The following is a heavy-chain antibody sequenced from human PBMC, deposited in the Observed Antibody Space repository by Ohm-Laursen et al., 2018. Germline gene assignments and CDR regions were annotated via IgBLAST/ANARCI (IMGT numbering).Heavy chain of an antibody. CDR2: INPNTGGT. Sequence: ASVKVSCKTSGYTFTGYYIHWVRQAPGQGLEWMGWINPNTGGTNYAQKFQGRVTMTRDTSISTAYMELSRLKSDDTAVYYCVRGGGLAAAGDYWGQGTLVIVSS. V-gene: IGHV1-2*02. J-gene: IGHJ4*02. CDR3: VRGGGLAAAGDY. CDR1: GYTFTGYY. D-gene: IGHD2-15*01.